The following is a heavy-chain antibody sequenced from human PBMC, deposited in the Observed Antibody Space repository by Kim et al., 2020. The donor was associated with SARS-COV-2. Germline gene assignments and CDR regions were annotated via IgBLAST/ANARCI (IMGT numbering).Heavy chain of an antibody. Sequence: GGSLRLSCAASGFTFSSYGMHWVRQAPGKGLEWVAVISYDGSNKYYADSVKGRFTISRDNSKNTLYLQMNSLRAEDTAVYYCAKAGYYGDYGDYWGQGTLVTVSS. J-gene: IGHJ4*02. CDR3: AKAGYYGDYGDY. CDR1: GFTFSSYG. D-gene: IGHD4-17*01. CDR2: ISYDGSNK. V-gene: IGHV3-30*18.